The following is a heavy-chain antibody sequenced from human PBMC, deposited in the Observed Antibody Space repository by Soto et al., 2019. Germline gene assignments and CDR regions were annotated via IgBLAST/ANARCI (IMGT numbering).Heavy chain of an antibody. D-gene: IGHD2-8*01. V-gene: IGHV1-2*02. Sequence: QVQLVKSGAEVKKPGASVKVSCKASGYSLSDYYMHWVRQAPGQGLEWMGWINPDSGATKSTQKFQGRVTMTRDTSISTVYMEVTSLRSDDTAVYYCARGGCTDGVCTYFFDSWGQGTLVAVSS. CDR3: ARGGCTDGVCTYFFDS. CDR1: GYSLSDYY. CDR2: INPDSGAT. J-gene: IGHJ4*02.